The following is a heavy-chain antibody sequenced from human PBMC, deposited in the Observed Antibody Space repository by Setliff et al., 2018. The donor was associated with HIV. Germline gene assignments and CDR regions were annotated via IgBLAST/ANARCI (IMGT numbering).Heavy chain of an antibody. D-gene: IGHD5-18*01. J-gene: IGHJ4*02. CDR2: MDGDGKYI. CDR1: GFTFSNFW. Sequence: GGSLRLSCAASGFTFSNFWMQWVRQAPGEGLVCVSRMDGDGKYIFYADSVKGRFTISRDNAKNTLYLQMNSLRDEDTAVYYCARDQGYSYGHGFDYWGQGTLVTVSS. V-gene: IGHV3-74*01. CDR3: ARDQGYSYGHGFDY.